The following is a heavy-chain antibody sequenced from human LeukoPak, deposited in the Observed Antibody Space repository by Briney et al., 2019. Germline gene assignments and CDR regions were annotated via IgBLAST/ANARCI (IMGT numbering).Heavy chain of an antibody. Sequence: ASVKVSCKASRYTFTSYDINWVREAGGQGLEWMGWMNPNTGRTGIVQKFQGRLTMTRDTSISTAYMELSSLRSEDTAVYYCARLSQTPDYYSSGGYYYLGYWGQGTPVTVSS. CDR3: ARLSQTPDYYSSGGYYYLGY. J-gene: IGHJ4*02. CDR1: RYTFTSYD. V-gene: IGHV1-8*01. CDR2: MNPNTGRT. D-gene: IGHD3-22*01.